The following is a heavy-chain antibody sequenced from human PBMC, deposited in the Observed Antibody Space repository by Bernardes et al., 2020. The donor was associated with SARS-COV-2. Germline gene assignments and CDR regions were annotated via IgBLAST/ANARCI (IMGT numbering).Heavy chain of an antibody. V-gene: IGHV4-4*02. CDR3: ARFSSCGGDKCYPYFDY. CDR1: CDSVTTNNW. CDR2: IYHSGDS. D-gene: IGHD2-21*01. J-gene: IGHJ4*02. Sequence: SETLSLTFVVSCDSVTTNNWWSWVRQPPGKGLEWIGEIYHSGDSGYNPFLKSRVTMSIDNSKNHFSLNLRSVTAADTAIYYCARFSSCGGDKCYPYFDYWGQGTLVTVSS.